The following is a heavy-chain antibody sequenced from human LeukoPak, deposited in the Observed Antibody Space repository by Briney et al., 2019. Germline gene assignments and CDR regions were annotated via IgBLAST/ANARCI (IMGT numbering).Heavy chain of an antibody. V-gene: IGHV1-8*01. Sequence: ASVKVSCKASGYTFTSYDINWVRQATGQGLEWMGWMNPNSGNTGYAQKFQGRVTMTRNTSISTAYMELSSLRSEDTAVYYCARGPVGYCSSTSCVTYYYGMDVWGQGTTVTISS. D-gene: IGHD2-2*01. CDR3: ARGPVGYCSSTSCVTYYYGMDV. J-gene: IGHJ6*02. CDR2: MNPNSGNT. CDR1: GYTFTSYD.